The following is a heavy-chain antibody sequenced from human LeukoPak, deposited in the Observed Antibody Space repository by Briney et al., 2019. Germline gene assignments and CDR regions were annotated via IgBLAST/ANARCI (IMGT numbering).Heavy chain of an antibody. CDR2: IIPIFGTA. Sequence: GASVTVSCTASGGTFSSYAISWVRQAPGQGLEWMGGIIPIFGTANYAQKFQGRVTITADESTSTAYMELSSLRSEDTAVYYCAGPIAAPDAFDIWGQGTMVTVSS. D-gene: IGHD6-13*01. CDR1: GGTFSSYA. CDR3: AGPIAAPDAFDI. J-gene: IGHJ3*02. V-gene: IGHV1-69*13.